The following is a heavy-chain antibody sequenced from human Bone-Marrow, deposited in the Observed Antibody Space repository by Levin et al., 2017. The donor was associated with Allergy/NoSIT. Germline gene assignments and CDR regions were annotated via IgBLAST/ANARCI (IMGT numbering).Heavy chain of an antibody. V-gene: IGHV4-34*01. D-gene: IGHD2-2*01. CDR2: INHSGST. CDR1: GGSFSGYY. J-gene: IGHJ2*01. Sequence: PSETLSLTCAVYGGSFSGYYWSWIRQPPGKGLEWIGEINHSGSTNYNPSLKSRVTISVDTSKNQFSLKLSSVTAADTAVYYCARQVVPAAMARYWYFDLWGRGTLVTVSS. CDR3: ARQVVPAAMARYWYFDL.